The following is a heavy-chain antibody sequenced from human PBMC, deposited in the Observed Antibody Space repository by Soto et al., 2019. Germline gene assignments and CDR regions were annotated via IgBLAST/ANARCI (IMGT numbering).Heavy chain of an antibody. Sequence: QVQLVESGGGLVKPGGSLRLSCAASGFTFSDYYMSWIRQAPGKGLEWVSYISTGATSIYYADSVKGRFTISRDNAKNSLYLQMNSLRAEDTAVYYCARDLWGITGAPLDYWGQGTLVTVSS. CDR1: GFTFSDYY. CDR2: ISTGATSI. D-gene: IGHD1-20*01. V-gene: IGHV3-11*04. J-gene: IGHJ4*02. CDR3: ARDLWGITGAPLDY.